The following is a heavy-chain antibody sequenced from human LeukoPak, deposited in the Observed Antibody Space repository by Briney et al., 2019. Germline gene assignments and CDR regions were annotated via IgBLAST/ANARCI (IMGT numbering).Heavy chain of an antibody. CDR3: VTLLSNAAFDY. CDR1: GYTFTGYY. CDR2: INPNSGGT. D-gene: IGHD6-25*01. J-gene: IGHJ4*02. V-gene: IGHV1-2*02. Sequence: ASVKVSCKASGYTFTGYYMHWVRRAPGQGLEWMGWINPNSGGTNYAQKFQGRVTMTRDTSISTAYMELSRLRSDDTAVYYCVTLLSNAAFDYWGQGTLVTVSS.